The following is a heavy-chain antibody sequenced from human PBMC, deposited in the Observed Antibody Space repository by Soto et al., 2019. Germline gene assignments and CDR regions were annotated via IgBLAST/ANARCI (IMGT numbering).Heavy chain of an antibody. V-gene: IGHV1-3*01. J-gene: IGHJ4*02. CDR2: INAGNGNT. Sequence: QVQLVQSGAEVKKPGASVKVSCKASGYTFTRYAMHWVRQAPGQSLEWMGWINAGNGNTKYSPKFQGRVTITRDTSSSTAYMELSSLRSEDTAVYYCARDVGATGDWGQGTLVTVSS. CDR3: ARDVGATGD. CDR1: GYTFTRYA. D-gene: IGHD1-26*01.